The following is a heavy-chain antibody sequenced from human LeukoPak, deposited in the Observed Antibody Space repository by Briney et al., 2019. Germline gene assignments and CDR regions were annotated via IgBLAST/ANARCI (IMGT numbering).Heavy chain of an antibody. D-gene: IGHD3-10*01. CDR2: IYSAGST. J-gene: IGHJ3*02. Sequence: PGGSLRLSCAASGFTISSKYMSWVRQAPGKGLEWVSVIYSAGSTYYADSVKGRFTVSRDKSKNTLYLQMNSLRGEDTAVYYCARVLLYGGGPDVFDIGAQGKMVPV. CDR1: GFTISSKY. V-gene: IGHV3-53*01. CDR3: ARVLLYGGGPDVFDI.